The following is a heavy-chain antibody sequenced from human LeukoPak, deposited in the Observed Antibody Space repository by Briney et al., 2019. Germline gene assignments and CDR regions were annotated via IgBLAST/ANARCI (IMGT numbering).Heavy chain of an antibody. V-gene: IGHV4-39*01. J-gene: IGHJ4*02. Sequence: SETLSLTCTVSGDSISRTNFYWGCIRQPPGKGLEWIGSIYYSGTTNYNPSLKSRVTISVDTSKKQFSLKLRSVTAADTAVYYCARLPRYDFWSWGQGTLVTVSS. CDR1: GDSISRTNFY. CDR3: ARLPRYDFWS. D-gene: IGHD3-3*01. CDR2: IYYSGTT.